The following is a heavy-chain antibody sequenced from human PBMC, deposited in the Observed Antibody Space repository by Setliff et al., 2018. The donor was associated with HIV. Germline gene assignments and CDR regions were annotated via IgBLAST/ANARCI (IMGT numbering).Heavy chain of an antibody. J-gene: IGHJ5*02. Sequence: NPSETLSLTCTVSGGSTTSSSYYWGWIRQPPGKGLDWIGYVYSSGNTYYNPSLKSRVTISVDTSKNQLSLNVTSVTAADTAVYYCARSSRGYCSGGSCYGFDPWGQGNLVTVSS. V-gene: IGHV4-39*07. CDR3: ARSSRGYCSGGSCYGFDP. CDR2: VYSSGNT. D-gene: IGHD2-15*01. CDR1: GGSTTSSSYY.